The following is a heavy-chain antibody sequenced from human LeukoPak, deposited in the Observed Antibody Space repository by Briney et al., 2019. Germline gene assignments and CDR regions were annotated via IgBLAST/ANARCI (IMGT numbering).Heavy chain of an antibody. V-gene: IGHV3-21*01. Sequence: GGSLRLSCAASGFSFTFYSMNWVRQAPGKGLEWVSSISSSSSYIYYADSVKGRFTISRDNAKNSLYLQMNSLRAEDTAVYYCARGGAVGSSLDYWGQGTLVTVSS. CDR3: ARGGAVGSSLDY. D-gene: IGHD3-16*01. CDR2: ISSSSSYI. CDR1: GFSFTFYS. J-gene: IGHJ4*02.